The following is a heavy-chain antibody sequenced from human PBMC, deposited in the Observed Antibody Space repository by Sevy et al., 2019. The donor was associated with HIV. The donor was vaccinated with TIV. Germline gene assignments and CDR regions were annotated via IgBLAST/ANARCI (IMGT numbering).Heavy chain of an antibody. J-gene: IGHJ6*02. D-gene: IGHD6-6*01. CDR1: GFTFSSYA. CDR2: ISYDGSNK. V-gene: IGHV3-30*04. Sequence: GGSLRLSCAASGFTFSSYAMHWVRQAPGKGLEWVAVISYDGSNKYYADSVKGRFTISRDNSKNTLHLQVNSLRAEDTAVYYCARVSSSRYYYYGMDVWGQGTTVTVSS. CDR3: ARVSSSRYYYYGMDV.